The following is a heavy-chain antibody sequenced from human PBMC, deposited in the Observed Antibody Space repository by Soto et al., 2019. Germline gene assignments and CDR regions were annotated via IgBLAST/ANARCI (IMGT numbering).Heavy chain of an antibody. Sequence: PSETLSLTCTVSGGSISSYYWSWIRQPPGRGLEWIGYIYYSGSTNYNPSLKSRVTISVDTSKNQFSLKLSSVTAADTAVYYCARDSYSYGWFDPWGQGTLVTVSS. CDR1: GGSISSYY. J-gene: IGHJ5*02. CDR2: IYYSGST. D-gene: IGHD5-18*01. V-gene: IGHV4-59*12. CDR3: ARDSYSYGWFDP.